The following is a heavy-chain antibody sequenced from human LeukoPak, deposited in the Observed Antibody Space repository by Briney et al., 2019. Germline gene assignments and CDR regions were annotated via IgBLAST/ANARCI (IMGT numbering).Heavy chain of an antibody. Sequence: PGRSLRLSCAASGFTFSSYAMHWVRQAPGKGLEWVSAISGSGGSTYYADSVKGRFTISRDNSKNTLYLQMNSLRAEDTALYYCAKDRGESFKYFDYWGQGTLVTVSS. D-gene: IGHD6-6*01. CDR1: GFTFSSYA. CDR3: AKDRGESFKYFDY. J-gene: IGHJ4*02. V-gene: IGHV3-23*01. CDR2: ISGSGGST.